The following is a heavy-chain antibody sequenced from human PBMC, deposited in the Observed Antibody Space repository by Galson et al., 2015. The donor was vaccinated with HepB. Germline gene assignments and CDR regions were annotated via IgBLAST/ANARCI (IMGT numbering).Heavy chain of an antibody. J-gene: IGHJ3*02. CDR3: ARDPRDGYNAFDI. D-gene: IGHD5-24*01. V-gene: IGHV1-69*13. Sequence: SVKVSCKASGGTFSNYGISWVRQAPGQGLEWMGGIIPIFGTANYAQKFQGRVTITADESTSTAYMELSSLRSEDTAVYYCARDPRDGYNAFDIWGQGTMVTVSS. CDR2: IIPIFGTA. CDR1: GGTFSNYG.